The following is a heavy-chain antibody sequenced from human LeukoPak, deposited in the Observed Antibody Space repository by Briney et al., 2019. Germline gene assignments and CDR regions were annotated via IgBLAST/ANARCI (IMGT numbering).Heavy chain of an antibody. D-gene: IGHD5-12*01. CDR3: ARGKSDSSGYDYTLDY. CDR2: FSYDGITT. CDR1: GFTFIVHA. Sequence: RGSLRLSCAASGFTFIVHAMHWVRQALGKGLEWVALFSYDGITTHYAGSVKGRFTVSRHDSKNTLFLQMNSLSAEDTAVYYCARGKSDSSGYDYTLDYWGQGTLVTVSS. V-gene: IGHV3-30*01. J-gene: IGHJ4*02.